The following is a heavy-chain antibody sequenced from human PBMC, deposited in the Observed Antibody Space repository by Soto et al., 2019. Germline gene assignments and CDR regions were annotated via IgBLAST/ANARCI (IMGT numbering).Heavy chain of an antibody. J-gene: IGHJ4*02. CDR1: GFSLNTGGIC. Sequence: SGPTLVNPTETLTPTCTFSGFSLNTGGICVSWIRQPPGKALEWLGLIDWADDKDYRTSLKTRLTISKDSSKNQVVLTMTNMDPVDTATYYCARSLSVAASSEFDFWGQGILVTVSS. CDR2: IDWADDK. V-gene: IGHV2-70*13. D-gene: IGHD2-15*01. CDR3: ARSLSVAASSEFDF.